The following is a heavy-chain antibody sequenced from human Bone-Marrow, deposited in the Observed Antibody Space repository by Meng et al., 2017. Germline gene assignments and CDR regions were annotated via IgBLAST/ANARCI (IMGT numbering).Heavy chain of an antibody. CDR2: ISGSGDST. J-gene: IGHJ4*02. Sequence: GESLKISCAASGFIFSSHAMSWVRQAPGKGLEWVSTISGSGDSTYYADSVKGRFTISRDNSKNALFLQMNSLRAEDTAVYYCATRGDHGVHYFDYWGQGTPVTVSS. V-gene: IGHV3-23*01. CDR3: ATRGDHGVHYFDY. D-gene: IGHD2-21*02. CDR1: GFIFSSHA.